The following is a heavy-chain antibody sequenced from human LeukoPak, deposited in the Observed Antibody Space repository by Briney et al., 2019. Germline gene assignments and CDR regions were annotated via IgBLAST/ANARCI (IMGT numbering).Heavy chain of an antibody. CDR1: GYTFSAYY. V-gene: IGHV1-18*04. CDR2: ISAYNGNT. D-gene: IGHD3-10*01. CDR3: ARAEVLLWFGELLKFGWFDP. Sequence: ASVKVSCKASGYTFSAYYMHWVRQAPGQGLEWMGWISAYNGNTNYAQKLQGRVTVTTDTSTSTAYMELRSLRSDDTAVYYYARAEVLLWFGELLKFGWFDPWGQGTLVTVSS. J-gene: IGHJ5*02.